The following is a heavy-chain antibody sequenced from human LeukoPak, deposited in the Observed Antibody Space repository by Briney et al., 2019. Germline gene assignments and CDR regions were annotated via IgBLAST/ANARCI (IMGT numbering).Heavy chain of an antibody. CDR2: SNPNSGGT. D-gene: IGHD2-2*03. CDR3: ARSPLGYCSSTSCYSWWFDP. V-gene: IGHV1-2*02. Sequence: ASVKVSCKASGYTFTGYYMHWVRQAPGHGLEWMGWSNPNSGGTNYAQKFQGRVTMTRDTSISTAYMELSRLRSDDTAVYYCARSPLGYCSSTSCYSWWFDPWGQGTLVTVSS. J-gene: IGHJ5*02. CDR1: GYTFTGYY.